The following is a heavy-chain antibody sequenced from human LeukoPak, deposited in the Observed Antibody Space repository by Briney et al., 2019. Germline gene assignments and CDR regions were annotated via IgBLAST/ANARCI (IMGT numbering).Heavy chain of an antibody. Sequence: ASVKVSCKASGYTFTSYYMHWLRQAPGQGLEWMGIINPSGGSTSYAQKFQGRVTMTRDMSTSTDYMELSSLRSEDTAVYYCARDAPDDSSGYYFDYWGQGTLVTVSS. V-gene: IGHV1-46*01. CDR1: GYTFTSYY. CDR2: INPSGGST. CDR3: ARDAPDDSSGYYFDY. J-gene: IGHJ4*02. D-gene: IGHD3-22*01.